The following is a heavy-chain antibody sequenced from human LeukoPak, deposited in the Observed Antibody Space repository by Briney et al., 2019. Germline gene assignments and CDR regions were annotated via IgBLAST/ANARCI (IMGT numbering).Heavy chain of an antibody. Sequence: RAGGSLRLSCAASGFTFSRYSMHWVRQAPGKGLVWVSHVNSDGSGTDYADSVKGRFTISRDNAKNTLYLQMNSLRAEDTALYYCARELDITMVRGVTRSLYFDYWGQGTLVTVSS. J-gene: IGHJ4*02. CDR2: VNSDGSGT. CDR1: GFTFSRYS. D-gene: IGHD3-10*01. CDR3: ARELDITMVRGVTRSLYFDY. V-gene: IGHV3-74*01.